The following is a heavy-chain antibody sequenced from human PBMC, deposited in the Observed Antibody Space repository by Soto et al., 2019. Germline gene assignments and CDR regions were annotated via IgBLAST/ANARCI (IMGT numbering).Heavy chain of an antibody. D-gene: IGHD6-13*01. J-gene: IGHJ4*02. CDR2: INPNSGGT. V-gene: IGHV1-2*04. CDR1: GYTFTGYY. CDR3: ARAHGIAAAGSDYFDY. Sequence: ASVKVSCKASGYTFTGYYMHWVRQAPGQGLEWMGWINPNSGGTNYAQKFQGWVTMTRDTSISTAYMELSRLRSDDTAVHYCARAHGIAAAGSDYFDYWGQGTLVTVSS.